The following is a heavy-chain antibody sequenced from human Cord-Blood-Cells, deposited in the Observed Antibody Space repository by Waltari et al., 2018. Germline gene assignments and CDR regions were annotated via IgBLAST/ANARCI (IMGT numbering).Heavy chain of an antibody. V-gene: IGHV1-69*01. Sequence: QVQLVQSGAEVKKPGSSVKVSCKASGGTSSNYANSWVRKVPGQGLEWMGGIIPIFGTANYAQKFQGRVTITADESTSTAYMELSSLRSEDTAVYYWARDWGTGDYFDYWGQGTLVTVSS. D-gene: IGHD3-16*01. CDR3: ARDWGTGDYFDY. CDR2: IIPIFGTA. CDR1: GGTSSNYA. J-gene: IGHJ4*02.